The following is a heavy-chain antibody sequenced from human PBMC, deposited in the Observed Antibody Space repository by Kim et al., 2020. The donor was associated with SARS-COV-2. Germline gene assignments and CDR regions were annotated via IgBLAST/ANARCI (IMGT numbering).Heavy chain of an antibody. J-gene: IGHJ4*02. D-gene: IGHD1-26*01. V-gene: IGHV3-23*01. CDR3: ARAGANYFDY. Sequence: RTFYADSVKGRFTISRDNSNNTLYLQMSSLRAEETAIYYCARAGANYFDYWGQGNLVTVSS. CDR2: RT.